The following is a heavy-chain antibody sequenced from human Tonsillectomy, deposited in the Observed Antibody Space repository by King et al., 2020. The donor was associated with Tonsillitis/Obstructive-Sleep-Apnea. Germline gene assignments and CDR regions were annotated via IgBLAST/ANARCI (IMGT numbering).Heavy chain of an antibody. J-gene: IGHJ4*02. CDR2: INPSGGST. V-gene: IGHV1-46*01. CDR1: GYTFTSYY. Sequence: QLVQSGAEVKKPGASVKVSCKASGYTFTSYYMHWVRQAPGQGLEWMGIINPSGGSTSYVQKFQGRVTMTRDTSTSTVYMELSSLGSEDTAVYYCARGIGDDFWSGYPMSFDYWGQGTLVTVSS. CDR3: ARGIGDDFWSGYPMSFDY. D-gene: IGHD3-3*01.